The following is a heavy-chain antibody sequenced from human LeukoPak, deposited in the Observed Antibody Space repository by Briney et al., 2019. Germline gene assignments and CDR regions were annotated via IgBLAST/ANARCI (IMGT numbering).Heavy chain of an antibody. CDR1: GGSFSGYY. J-gene: IGHJ4*02. D-gene: IGHD2-15*01. Sequence: KPSETLSLTCAVYGGSFSGYYWSWIRQPPGKGLEWIGEINHSGSTNYNPSLKSRVTISVDTSKNQFSLKLSSVTAADTAVYHCARLMTSLIVDYWGQGTLVTVSS. V-gene: IGHV4-34*01. CDR3: ARLMTSLIVDY. CDR2: INHSGST.